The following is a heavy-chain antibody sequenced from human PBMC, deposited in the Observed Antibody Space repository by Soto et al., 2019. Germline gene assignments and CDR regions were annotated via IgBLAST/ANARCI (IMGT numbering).Heavy chain of an antibody. J-gene: IGHJ6*02. Sequence: GASVKVSCKASGYVFSSSFVHWVRQAPGQGLEWMAMINPTVGSTSYAHNFQGRIAVTRDTSTATVYLDLSSLRSADTAIYYCAREVNTVIMPGDTEDYSGLDVWGQGTTVT. CDR3: AREVNTVIMPGDTEDYSGLDV. D-gene: IGHD2-21*02. V-gene: IGHV1-46*01. CDR2: INPTVGST. CDR1: GYVFSSSF.